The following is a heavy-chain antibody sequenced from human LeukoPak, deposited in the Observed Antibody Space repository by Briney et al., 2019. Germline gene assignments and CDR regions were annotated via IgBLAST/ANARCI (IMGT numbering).Heavy chain of an antibody. J-gene: IGHJ6*03. CDR3: ARAVTVTKRSYFFYMAV. CDR1: GFTFMTYS. CDR2: ISSGSSYI. Sequence: GGSLRLSCSGSGFTFMTYSMTWVRQAPGKGLEWVASISSGSSYIKYSDSVRGRFVVSRDNVKNSLYLQMNSLRAEDTAVYYCARAVTVTKRSYFFYMAVWGKGTTVTVSS. D-gene: IGHD4-17*01. V-gene: IGHV3-21*01.